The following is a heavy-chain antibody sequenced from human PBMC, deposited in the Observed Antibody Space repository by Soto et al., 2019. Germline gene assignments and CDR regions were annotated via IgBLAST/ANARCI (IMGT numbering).Heavy chain of an antibody. CDR2: VIPILGMS. D-gene: IGHD3-10*01. J-gene: IGHJ4*02. CDR1: GDTFSRYT. V-gene: IGHV1-69*02. Sequence: QVQLVQSGAEVKMPGSSVTVSCTASGDTFSRYTINWVRQAPGQGPEWVGRVIPILGMSDYAHKFQGRVSMTADKSTSTAYMLVGRLRSDDTAVYYCATSYGSGSAHFDNWGQGTLVTVSS. CDR3: ATSYGSGSAHFDN.